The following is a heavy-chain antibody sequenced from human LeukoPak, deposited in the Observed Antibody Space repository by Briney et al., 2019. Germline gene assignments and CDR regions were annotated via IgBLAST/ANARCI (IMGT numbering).Heavy chain of an antibody. D-gene: IGHD6-19*01. CDR2: IYDGRDT. CDR1: GASTSRRY. V-gene: IGHV4-59*08. Sequence: SQTLSLTCSASGASTSRRYWSWIRQSPGRTLEWIGHIYDGRDTKYNPSLTSRVTISVDTSRNQFSLSLTSVTAADTAIYYCAQTTGWPGFDFWGPGALVTVSS. J-gene: IGHJ4*02. CDR3: AQTTGWPGFDF.